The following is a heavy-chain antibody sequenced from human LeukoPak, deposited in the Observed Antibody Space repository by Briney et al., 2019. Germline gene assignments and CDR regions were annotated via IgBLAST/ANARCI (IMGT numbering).Heavy chain of an antibody. CDR3: ARGAGGGNDYYYYYGMDV. Sequence: ASVKVSCEASGGTFSSYAISWVRQAPGQGLEWMGRIIPILGIANYAQKFQGRVTITADKSTSTAYMELSSLRSEDTVVYYCARGAGGGNDYYYYYGMDVWGQGTTVTVS. CDR2: IIPILGIA. D-gene: IGHD4-23*01. J-gene: IGHJ6*02. CDR1: GGTFSSYA. V-gene: IGHV1-69*04.